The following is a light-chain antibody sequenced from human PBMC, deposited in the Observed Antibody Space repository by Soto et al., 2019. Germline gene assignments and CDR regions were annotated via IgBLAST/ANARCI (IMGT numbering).Light chain of an antibody. Sequence: QSVLTQPASVSESPGQSITISCTGTSSDVGGYNYVSWYQQHPGKAPKLMIYDVSSRPSGVSNRFSGSKSGNTASLTISGLQAEDEADYYCSSYTKGSTQYVFGSGTKVTVL. CDR2: DVS. CDR1: SSDVGGYNY. CDR3: SSYTKGSTQYV. J-gene: IGLJ1*01. V-gene: IGLV2-14*01.